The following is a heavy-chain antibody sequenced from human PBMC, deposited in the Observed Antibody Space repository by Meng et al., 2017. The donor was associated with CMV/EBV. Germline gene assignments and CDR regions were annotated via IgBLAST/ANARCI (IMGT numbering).Heavy chain of an antibody. CDR2: IIPILGIA. CDR1: GGTFSSYT. J-gene: IGHJ5*02. CDR3: ARESHGTTGTTPVDWFDP. V-gene: IGHV1-69*04. Sequence: SVKVSCKASGGTFSSYTISWVRQAPGQGLEWMGRIIPILGIANYAQKFQGRVTMTRDTSISTAYMELSRLRSDDTAVYYCARESHGTTGTTPVDWFDPWGQGTLVTVSS. D-gene: IGHD1-1*01.